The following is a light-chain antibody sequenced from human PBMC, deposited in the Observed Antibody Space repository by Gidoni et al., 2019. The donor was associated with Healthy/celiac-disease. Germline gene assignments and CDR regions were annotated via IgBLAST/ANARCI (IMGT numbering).Light chain of an antibody. Sequence: DIQLTKSPSSLSASVGDRVTITCRVSQGLSSYLNWYPQKPGKVPKLLIYSASNLQSGVPSRFSGSGSGTDFTLTISSLQPEDVATYYGQRSYKAPLTFGGGTKVEIK. CDR2: SAS. J-gene: IGKJ4*01. CDR3: QRSYKAPLT. V-gene: IGKV1-27*01. CDR1: QGLSSY.